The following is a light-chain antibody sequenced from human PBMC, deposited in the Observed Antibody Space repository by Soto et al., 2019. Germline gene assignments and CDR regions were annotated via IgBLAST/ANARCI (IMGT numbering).Light chain of an antibody. CDR2: DAS. V-gene: IGKV1-5*01. J-gene: IGKJ1*01. CDR3: QQYDSSPKT. Sequence: DIQMTQSPSTLAASVGAIVTITCGASQTVRGWLAWYKQKPGKPPKPLIFDASNLQSGVPSRFSGSGSGTDFTLTISRLEPEDFAVYYCQQYDSSPKTFGQGTKVDIK. CDR1: QTVRGW.